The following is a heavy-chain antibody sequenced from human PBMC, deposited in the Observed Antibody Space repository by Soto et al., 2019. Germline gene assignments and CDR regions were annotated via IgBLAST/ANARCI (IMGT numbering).Heavy chain of an antibody. V-gene: IGHV3-74*01. J-gene: IGHJ4*02. D-gene: IGHD3-22*01. CDR2: INSDGSST. CDR1: GGTCSGYG. Sequence: GGSLRLSWAAAGGTCSGYGRHWVRQAPGKGLVWVSRINSDGSSTSYADSVKGRFTISRDNSKNTLYLQMNSLKTEDTAVYYCVRATYFSDSSGYTRCFDYWGQGTLVTVSS. CDR3: VRATYFSDSSGYTRCFDY.